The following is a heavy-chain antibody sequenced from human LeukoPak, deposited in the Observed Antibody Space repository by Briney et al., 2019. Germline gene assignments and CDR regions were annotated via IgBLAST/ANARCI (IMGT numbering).Heavy chain of an antibody. CDR3: ARAKGDAFDI. J-gene: IGHJ3*02. CDR1: GFTFSSYS. Sequence: GGSLRLSCAASGFTFSSYSMNWVRQAPGKGLEWVSSISSSSSYIYYADSVKGRFAISRDNAKNSLYLQMNSLRAEDTAVYYCARAKGDAFDIWGQGTMVTVSS. CDR2: ISSSSSYI. V-gene: IGHV3-21*01.